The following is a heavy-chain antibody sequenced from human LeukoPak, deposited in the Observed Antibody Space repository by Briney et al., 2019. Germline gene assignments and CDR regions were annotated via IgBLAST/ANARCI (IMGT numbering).Heavy chain of an antibody. CDR1: GYSFTSHY. CDR2: INPSGSST. J-gene: IGHJ5*02. D-gene: IGHD1-26*01. V-gene: IGHV1-46*01. CDR3: ARDNSVGDVAWWFDP. Sequence: ASVKVSCKASGYSFTSHYMHWVRQAPGQGLEWLGLINPSGSSTLYPQKFQGRVTMTRDMSTPTDYMELSSLRSEDTAVYYCARDNSVGDVAWWFDPWGQGTLVTVSS.